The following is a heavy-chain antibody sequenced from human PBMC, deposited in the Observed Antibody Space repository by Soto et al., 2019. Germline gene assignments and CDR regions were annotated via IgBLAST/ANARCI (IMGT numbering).Heavy chain of an antibody. V-gene: IGHV3-21*01. Sequence: GGSLRLSCAASGFTFSSYSMNWVRQAPGKGLEWVSSISSSSSYIYYADSVKGRFTISRDNAKNSLYLQMNSLRAEDTAVYYCARDRDCSGGSCYSDHYYYYYGMDVWGQGTTVTVSS. CDR3: ARDRDCSGGSCYSDHYYYYYGMDV. J-gene: IGHJ6*02. D-gene: IGHD2-15*01. CDR1: GFTFSSYS. CDR2: ISSSSSYI.